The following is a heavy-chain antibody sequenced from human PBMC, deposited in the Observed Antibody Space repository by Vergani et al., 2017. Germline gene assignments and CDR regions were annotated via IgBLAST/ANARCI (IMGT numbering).Heavy chain of an antibody. Sequence: QVQLVQSGAEVKKPGASVKVSCKVSGYTLTELSMHWVRQAPGKGLGWMGGFDSDDGETIYAQKFQGRVTMTEDTSTDTAYMELSSLRSEDKAVYYCGAWRGSYGRTAFDYWGQGTLVTVSS. CDR2: FDSDDGET. D-gene: IGHD1-26*01. V-gene: IGHV1-24*01. J-gene: IGHJ4*02. CDR1: GYTLTELS. CDR3: GAWRGSYGRTAFDY.